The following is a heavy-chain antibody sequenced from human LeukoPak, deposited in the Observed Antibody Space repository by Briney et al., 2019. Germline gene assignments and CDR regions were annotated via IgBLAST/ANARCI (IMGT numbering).Heavy chain of an antibody. CDR3: AKYRPGTYYRGPGMDV. CDR1: GFTFDSFA. CDR2: TGGDGSRT. V-gene: IGHV3-23*01. D-gene: IGHD3-10*01. Sequence: GGSLRLSCAASGFTFDSFAMTWVRQAPGKGLEWVSATGGDGSRTFYADSVKGRFTISRDNSKNTLYLRLDSLRAEDTAVYYCAKYRPGTYYRGPGMDVWGQGTTVTVFS. J-gene: IGHJ6*02.